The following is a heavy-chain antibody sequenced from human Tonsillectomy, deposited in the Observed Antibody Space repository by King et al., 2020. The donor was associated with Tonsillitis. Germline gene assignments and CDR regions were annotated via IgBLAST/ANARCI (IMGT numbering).Heavy chain of an antibody. V-gene: IGHV3-7*01. CDR1: GFTFSSYW. CDR2: IKQDGSEK. CDR3: AREILYYEILTGYPAAFDY. J-gene: IGHJ4*02. D-gene: IGHD3-9*01. Sequence: VQLVESGGGLVQPGGSLRLSCAASGFTFSSYWMSWVRQAPGKGLEWVANIKQDGSEKYYVDSVKGRFTISRDNAKNSLYLQMNSLRAEDTAVYYCAREILYYEILTGYPAAFDYWGQGTLVTVSS.